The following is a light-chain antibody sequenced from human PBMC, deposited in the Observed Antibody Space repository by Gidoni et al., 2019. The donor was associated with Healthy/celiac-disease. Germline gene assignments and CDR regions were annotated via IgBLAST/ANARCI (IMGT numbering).Light chain of an antibody. CDR2: GTS. J-gene: IGLJ1*01. Sequence: QSVLTQPPSLSGAPGTSVTISCTGSSSNIGAGYDVHWYQQLPGTAPKLLIYGTSNRPSGVPDRFSGSKSGTSASLAITGLQAEDEADYYCQSYDSSLSGSGVFGTGTKVTVL. V-gene: IGLV1-40*01. CDR1: SSNIGAGYD. CDR3: QSYDSSLSGSGV.